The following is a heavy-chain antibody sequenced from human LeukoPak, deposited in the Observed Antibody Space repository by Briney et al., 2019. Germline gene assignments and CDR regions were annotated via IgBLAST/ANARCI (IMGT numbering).Heavy chain of an antibody. CDR1: GYTFTNYG. V-gene: IGHV1-18*01. D-gene: IGHD3-22*01. J-gene: IGHJ4*02. CDR2: ISAYNGIT. Sequence: ASVKVSCKASGYTFTNYGIYWVRQAPGQGREWMAWISAYNGITNYAQKLQGRVTMTTDTSTSTAYMELRSLRSDDTAVYYCARWVPMIAAIDYWGQGTLVTVSS. CDR3: ARWVPMIAAIDY.